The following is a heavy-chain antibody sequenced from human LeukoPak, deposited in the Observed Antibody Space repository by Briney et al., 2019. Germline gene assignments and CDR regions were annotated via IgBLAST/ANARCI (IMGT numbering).Heavy chain of an antibody. J-gene: IGHJ5*02. D-gene: IGHD6-13*01. CDR1: GGSFSGYY. Sequence: SETLSLTCAVYGGSFSGYYWSWIRQPPGKGLEWIGEINHSGSTNYNPSLKSRVTISVDTSKNQFSLRLSSVSPPDTAVYYCARVGRAAGARYNWFDPWGQGTLVTVSS. CDR3: ARVGRAAGARYNWFDP. CDR2: INHSGST. V-gene: IGHV4-34*01.